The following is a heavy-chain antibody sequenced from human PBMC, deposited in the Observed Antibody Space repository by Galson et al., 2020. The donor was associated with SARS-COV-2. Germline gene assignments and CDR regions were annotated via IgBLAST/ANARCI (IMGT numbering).Heavy chain of an antibody. Sequence: ASVTVSCKASGYTFTGYYMHWVRQAPGQGLEWMGWINPNSGGTNYAQKFQGRVTMTRDTSISTAYMELSRLRSDDTAVYYCARDGSSSWYVWFDPWGQGTLVTVAS. V-gene: IGHV1-2*02. J-gene: IGHJ5*02. CDR1: GYTFTGYY. CDR2: INPNSGGT. CDR3: ARDGSSSWYVWFDP. D-gene: IGHD6-13*01.